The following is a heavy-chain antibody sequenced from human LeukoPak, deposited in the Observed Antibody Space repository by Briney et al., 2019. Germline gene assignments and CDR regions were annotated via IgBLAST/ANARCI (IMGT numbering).Heavy chain of an antibody. Sequence: GESLRLSCAASGFSFSTYSMNWVRQAPGKGLEWVSSISSSSTYIYYAVSLKGRFTISRDNAKNSLFLQMDSLRAEDTAVYYCARSYSSSPEFDFWGQGTLVTVPA. CDR2: ISSSSTYI. D-gene: IGHD6-6*01. V-gene: IGHV3-21*04. J-gene: IGHJ4*02. CDR1: GFSFSTYS. CDR3: ARSYSSSPEFDF.